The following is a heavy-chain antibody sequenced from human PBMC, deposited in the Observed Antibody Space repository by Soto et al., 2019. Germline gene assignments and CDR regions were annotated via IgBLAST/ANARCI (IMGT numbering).Heavy chain of an antibody. V-gene: IGHV3-53*01. CDR1: GFTVSSNY. CDR2: IYSGGST. D-gene: IGHD3-10*01. CDR3: TRDSSYYGAGRGVLDY. Sequence: PGGSLRLSCAASGFTVSSNYMSWVRQAPGKGLEWVSVIYSGGSTYYADSVKGRFTISRDNSKNTLYLQMNRLRAEDTAVYYCTRDSSYYGAGRGVLDYWGQGTLVTVSS. J-gene: IGHJ4*02.